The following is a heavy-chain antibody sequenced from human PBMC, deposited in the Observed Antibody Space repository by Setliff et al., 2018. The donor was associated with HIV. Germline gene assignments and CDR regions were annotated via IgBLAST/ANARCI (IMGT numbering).Heavy chain of an antibody. Sequence: SETLSLTCNVSGVSISAYYWSWIRQPPGKGLEWVGYVYYGGVTNYNPSLKSRVTMSVDTSKNQFSLKLSSVTAADTAVYYCARGSSNTWYYYFDSWGQGTLVTVSS. V-gene: IGHV4-59*01. J-gene: IGHJ4*02. CDR1: GVSISAYY. CDR3: ARGSSNTWYYYFDS. D-gene: IGHD6-13*01. CDR2: VYYGGVT.